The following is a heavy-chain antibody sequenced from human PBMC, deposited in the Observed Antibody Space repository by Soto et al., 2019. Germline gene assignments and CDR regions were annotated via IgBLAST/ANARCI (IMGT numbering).Heavy chain of an antibody. D-gene: IGHD5-18*01. V-gene: IGHV3-33*01. J-gene: IGHJ4*02. CDR2: IWYDGSNK. Sequence: QVQLVESGGGVVQPGRSLRLSCAASGFTFSSYGMHWVRQAPGKGLEWVAVIWYDGSNKYYADSVKGRFTISRDNSKNTLSLQMNSLRAEDTAVYYCARDPAGSVDTAMVTDYYFDYWGQGTLVTVSS. CDR3: ARDPAGSVDTAMVTDYYFDY. CDR1: GFTFSSYG.